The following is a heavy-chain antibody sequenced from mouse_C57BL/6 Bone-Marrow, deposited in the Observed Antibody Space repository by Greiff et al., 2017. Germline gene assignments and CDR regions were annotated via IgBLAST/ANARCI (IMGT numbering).Heavy chain of an antibody. V-gene: IGHV14-1*01. CDR1: GFNIKDYY. CDR2: IDPEDGDT. D-gene: IGHD2-3*01. Sequence: EVQLVESGAGLVRPGASVKLSCTASGFNIKDYYMHWVKQRPEQGLEWLGRIDPEDGDTEYAPKFQGKATMTADTSSNTAYLQRSRLTSEDTAVYYGTTDDGLYYFDYWGQGTTLTVSS. CDR3: TTDDGLYYFDY. J-gene: IGHJ2*01.